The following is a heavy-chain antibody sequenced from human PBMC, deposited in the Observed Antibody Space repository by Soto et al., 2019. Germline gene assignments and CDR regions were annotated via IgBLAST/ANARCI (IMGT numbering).Heavy chain of an antibody. CDR2: IYPGDSET. CDR3: ARLGYCRSSNCYYGMDV. J-gene: IGHJ6*04. CDR1: GYSFTTHW. Sequence: PGESLKISCEGSGYSFTTHWIGWVRQMPGKGLEWMGIIYPGDSETRYSPSFQGQVTISADKSISTAYLQWSSLKASDTAMYYCARLGYCRSSNCYYGMDVWGKGTTGTV. V-gene: IGHV5-51*01. D-gene: IGHD2-2*01.